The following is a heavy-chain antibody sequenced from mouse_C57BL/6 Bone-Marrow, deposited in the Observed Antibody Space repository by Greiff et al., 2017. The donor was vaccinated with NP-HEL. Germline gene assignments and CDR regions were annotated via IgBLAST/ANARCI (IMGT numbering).Heavy chain of an antibody. CDR3: ARDYYGSSGAWFAY. D-gene: IGHD1-1*01. CDR1: GYTFTSYG. CDR2: IYPRSGNT. J-gene: IGHJ3*01. Sequence: QVQLKESGAELARPGASVKLSCKASGYTFTSYGISWVKQSTGQGLEWIGEIYPRSGNTYYNEKFKGKATLTADKSSSTAYMELRSLTSEDSAVYFCARDYYGSSGAWFAYWGQGTLVTVSA. V-gene: IGHV1-81*01.